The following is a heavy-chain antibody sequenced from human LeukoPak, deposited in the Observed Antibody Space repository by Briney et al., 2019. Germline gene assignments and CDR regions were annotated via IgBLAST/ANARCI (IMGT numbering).Heavy chain of an antibody. CDR3: ARESYDILTGYPPHWFDP. J-gene: IGHJ5*02. CDR1: GYTFTGYY. Sequence: ASVKVSCKASGYTFTGYYMHWVRQAPGQGLEWMGWINPNSGGTNYAQKFQGSVTMTRDTSISTAYMELSRLRSDDTAVYYCARESYDILTGYPPHWFDPWGQGTLVTVSS. V-gene: IGHV1-2*02. CDR2: INPNSGGT. D-gene: IGHD3-9*01.